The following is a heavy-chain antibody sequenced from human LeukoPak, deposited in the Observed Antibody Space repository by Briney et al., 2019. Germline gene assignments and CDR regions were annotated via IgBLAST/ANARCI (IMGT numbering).Heavy chain of an antibody. V-gene: IGHV3-23*01. CDR1: GFTFSSSD. CDR2: LSRTGGTT. CDR3: ANLKNYCSSGTCYRKVNGYFDY. D-gene: IGHD2-2*01. J-gene: IGHJ4*02. Sequence: PGGSLRLSCAASGFTFSSSDMSWVHQAPGKGLEWVSGLSRTGGTTHYADSVKGRFTISRDNSKNTLYLQMNSLRAEDTAVYYCANLKNYCSSGTCYRKVNGYFDYWGQGTLVTVSS.